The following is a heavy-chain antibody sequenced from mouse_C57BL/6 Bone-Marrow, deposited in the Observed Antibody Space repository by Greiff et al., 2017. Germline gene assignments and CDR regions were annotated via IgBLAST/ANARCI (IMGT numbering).Heavy chain of an antibody. CDR1: GYTFTSYG. Sequence: QVQLQQSGAELARPGASVKLSCKASGYTFTSYGISWVQQRPGQGLEWIGEIYPRSGNTYYNEKFKGKATLTADKSSSTAYMELRSLTSEDSAVYFCARERTMVTTGCHYFDYWGQGTTLTVSS. CDR2: IYPRSGNT. D-gene: IGHD2-2*01. CDR3: ARERTMVTTGCHYFDY. J-gene: IGHJ2*01. V-gene: IGHV1-81*01.